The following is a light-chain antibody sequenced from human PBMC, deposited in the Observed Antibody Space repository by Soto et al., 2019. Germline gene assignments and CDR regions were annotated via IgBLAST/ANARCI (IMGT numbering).Light chain of an antibody. J-gene: IGKJ1*01. V-gene: IGKV3-15*01. CDR1: QSVSSN. Sequence: EIVMAQSPATLSVSPGERATLSCRASQSVSSNLAWYQQKPGQAPRLLIYGASTGATGIPARFSGGGSGTEFTLTISSLQSEDLAVYYCLQYNNWPGTFGQGTKVEIK. CDR3: LQYNNWPGT. CDR2: GAS.